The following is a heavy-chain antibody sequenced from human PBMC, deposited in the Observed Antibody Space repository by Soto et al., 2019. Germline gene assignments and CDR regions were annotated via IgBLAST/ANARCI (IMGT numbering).Heavy chain of an antibody. D-gene: IGHD2-2*01. CDR1: GFTFDDYA. V-gene: IGHV3-9*01. CDR2: ISWNSGSI. J-gene: IGHJ4*02. CDR3: AKDTASSTL. Sequence: GGSLRLSCAASGFTFDDYAMHWVRQAPGKGLEWVSGISWNSGSIGYADSVKGRFTISRDNAKNSLYLQMNSLRAEDTALYYCAKDTASSTLWGQGTLVTVSS.